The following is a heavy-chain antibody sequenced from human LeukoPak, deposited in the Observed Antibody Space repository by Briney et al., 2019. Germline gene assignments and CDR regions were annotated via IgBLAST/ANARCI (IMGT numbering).Heavy chain of an antibody. V-gene: IGHV4-59*01. CDR1: GGSISSYY. D-gene: IGHD3-9*01. CDR2: IYYSGST. CDR3: ARSKDILTGYCFDY. Sequence: SETLSLTCTVSGGSISSYYWSWIRQPPGRGLEWIGYIYYSGSTKYNPSLKSRVTISVDTSKKQFSLKLSSVTAADTAVYYCARSKDILTGYCFDYWGQGTLVTVSS. J-gene: IGHJ4*02.